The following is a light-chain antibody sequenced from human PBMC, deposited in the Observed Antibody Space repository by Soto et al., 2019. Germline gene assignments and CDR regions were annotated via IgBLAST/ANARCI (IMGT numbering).Light chain of an antibody. J-gene: IGKJ1*01. CDR2: WAS. CDR1: QSVLYSSNNENY. Sequence: DIVMTQSPDSLAVSLGERATINCKSSQSVLYSSNNENYLAWYQQKPGQPPKLLISWASTREFGVPDRFSGSGCGTGFTLTISTLQAEDVAVYYCQQYYSTPQTFGQGTKVEIK. CDR3: QQYYSTPQT. V-gene: IGKV4-1*01.